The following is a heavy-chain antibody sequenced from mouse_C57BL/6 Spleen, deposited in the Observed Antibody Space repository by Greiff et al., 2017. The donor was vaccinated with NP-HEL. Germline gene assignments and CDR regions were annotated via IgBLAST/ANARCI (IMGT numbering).Heavy chain of an antibody. CDR3: TRVTGYFDY. CDR1: GFTFSSYA. Sequence: EVKVVESGEGLVKPGGSLKLSCAASGFTFSSYAMSWVRQTPEKRLEWVAYISSGGDYSYYAETVKGRFNITRDNARNTLYLQMSSLKSDDSAMYYCTRVTGYFDYWGQGTTLTVSS. V-gene: IGHV5-9-1*02. J-gene: IGHJ2*01. D-gene: IGHD4-1*01. CDR2: ISSGGDYS.